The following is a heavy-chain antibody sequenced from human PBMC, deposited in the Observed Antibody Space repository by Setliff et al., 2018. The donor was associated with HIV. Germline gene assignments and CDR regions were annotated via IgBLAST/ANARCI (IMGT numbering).Heavy chain of an antibody. CDR3: ARSIYGSGTYPLDI. CDR2: MYNTGTT. Sequence: PSETLSLTCTVSGGSLTGYHWSWIRQSAGKELEWIGRMYNTGTTDYNPSLMSRVTLSIDRSKNQFALEVNSMTAADAAVYYCARSIYGSGTYPLDIWSQGTLVTVSS. V-gene: IGHV4-4*07. CDR1: GGSLTGYH. J-gene: IGHJ4*02. D-gene: IGHD3-10*01.